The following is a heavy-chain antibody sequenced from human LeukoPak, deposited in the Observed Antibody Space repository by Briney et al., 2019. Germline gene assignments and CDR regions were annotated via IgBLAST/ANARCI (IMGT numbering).Heavy chain of an antibody. Sequence: ASVKVSCKASGYTFTNYGIFWVRQAPGQGLEWMGWISAYSGNTNYAQKLQGRVTMTRDTSISTAYMELSRLRSDDTAVYYCARARIVSTVTPPGSGGFDLWGRGTLVTVSS. CDR1: GYTFTNYG. V-gene: IGHV1-18*01. CDR2: ISAYSGNT. J-gene: IGHJ2*01. D-gene: IGHD4-17*01. CDR3: ARARIVSTVTPPGSGGFDL.